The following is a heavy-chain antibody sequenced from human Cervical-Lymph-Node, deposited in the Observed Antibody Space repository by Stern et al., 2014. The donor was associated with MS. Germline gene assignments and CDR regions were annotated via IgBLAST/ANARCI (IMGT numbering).Heavy chain of an antibody. CDR2: IFPVFGTP. Sequence: VQLVESGSVVRQPGSSVNVSCKASGGTFRNFAVHWVRQAPGKGLEWVGGIFPVFGTPTYAQKFQGRVTIISDESTSTVYVELSSLTTEDTAIYFCASAHPATRRGYKGMNVWGQGTTIAVSS. D-gene: IGHD2-2*01. CDR1: GGTFRNFA. CDR3: ASAHPATRRGYKGMNV. V-gene: IGHV1-69*01. J-gene: IGHJ6*02.